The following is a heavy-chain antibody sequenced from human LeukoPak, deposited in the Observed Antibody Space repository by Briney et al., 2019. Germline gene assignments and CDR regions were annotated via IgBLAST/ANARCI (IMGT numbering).Heavy chain of an antibody. D-gene: IGHD3-22*01. CDR2: IYYSGST. CDR3: ARSRRAQYYYDSSAKFDY. CDR1: GGSISSYY. V-gene: IGHV4-59*01. J-gene: IGHJ4*02. Sequence: SETLSLTCTASGGSISSYYWSWIRQPPGKGLEWIGYIYYSGSTNYNPSLKSRVTISVDTSKNQFSLKLSSVTAADTAVYYCARSRRAQYYYDSSAKFDYWGQGTLVTVSS.